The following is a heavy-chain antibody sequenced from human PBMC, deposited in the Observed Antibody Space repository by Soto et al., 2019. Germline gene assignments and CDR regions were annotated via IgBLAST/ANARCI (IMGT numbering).Heavy chain of an antibody. D-gene: IGHD3-22*01. CDR1: GYTFTDFH. CDR3: ARHRFSSGSAYFDY. CDR2: INPNSGDT. Sequence: ASVKFSCKASGYTFTDFHVHWVRQALGQGLEWTGSINPNSGDTDSAQKFQARVTMATDRSINTVYMELSRLKSDDTAVYYCARHRFSSGSAYFDYWGQGTLVTVSS. J-gene: IGHJ4*02. V-gene: IGHV1-2*02.